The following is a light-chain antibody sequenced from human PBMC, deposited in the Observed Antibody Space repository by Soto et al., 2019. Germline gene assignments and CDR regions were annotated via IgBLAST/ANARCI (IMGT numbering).Light chain of an antibody. Sequence: TQSPATLSVSPGERATLSCRASQSISSNLAWYQQKPGQAPRLLMFRTSSRATGFPARFSGSGSGTEFNLTISSLQSEDFGVYYCQQYNNWPRATFGGGTKVDIK. CDR1: QSISSN. CDR3: QQYNNWPRAT. J-gene: IGKJ4*01. CDR2: RTS. V-gene: IGKV3-15*01.